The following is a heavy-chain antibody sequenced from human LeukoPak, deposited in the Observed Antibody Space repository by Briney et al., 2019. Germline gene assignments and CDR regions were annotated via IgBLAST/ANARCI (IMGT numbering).Heavy chain of an antibody. J-gene: IGHJ4*02. D-gene: IGHD3-22*01. V-gene: IGHV3-23*01. CDR2: ISGSGGST. CDR3: AREGDYYDSSGYQLFFDY. CDR1: GFTFSSYA. Sequence: TGGSLRLSCAASGFTFSSYAMSWVRQAPGKGLEWVSAISGSGGSTYYADSVKGRFTISRDNAKNSLYLQMNSLRAEDTAVYYCAREGDYYDSSGYQLFFDYWGQGTLVTVSS.